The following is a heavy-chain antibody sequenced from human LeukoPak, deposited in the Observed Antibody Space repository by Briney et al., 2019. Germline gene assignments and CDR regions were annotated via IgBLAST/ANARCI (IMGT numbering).Heavy chain of an antibody. CDR3: AKGAAAGKVDWFDP. CDR1: GFTFSSYA. J-gene: IGHJ5*02. CDR2: ISNSGGST. V-gene: IGHV3-23*01. Sequence: GESLRLSCAASGFTFSSYAMNWVRQAPGKGLEWVSAISNSGGSTYYADSVKGRFTVSRDNSKNTLFLQMNSLGAEDTAVYYCAKGAAAGKVDWFDPWGQGTLVTVSS. D-gene: IGHD6-13*01.